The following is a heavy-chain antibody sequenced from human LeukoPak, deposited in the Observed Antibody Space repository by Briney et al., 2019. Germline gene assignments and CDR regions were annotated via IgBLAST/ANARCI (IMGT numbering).Heavy chain of an antibody. V-gene: IGHV4-31*03. CDR2: IYYSGST. J-gene: IGHJ3*02. CDR3: ARERGSGSYYAFDI. D-gene: IGHD1-26*01. CDR1: GGSISSGGYY. Sequence: SETLSLTCTVSGGSISSGGYYWSWIRQHPGKGLEWTGYIYYSGSTYYNPSLKSRVTISVDTSKNQFSLKLSSVTAADTAVYYCARERGSGSYYAFDIWGQGTMVTVSS.